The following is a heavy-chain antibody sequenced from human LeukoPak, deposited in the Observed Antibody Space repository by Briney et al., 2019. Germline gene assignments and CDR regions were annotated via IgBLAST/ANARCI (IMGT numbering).Heavy chain of an antibody. CDR3: ARVKMGATVSNYYYYYMDV. J-gene: IGHJ6*03. Sequence: GGSLRLSCASSGFTFSSYTMHWVRQAPAKGLEYVSAIIIHGGKTHYTNSVKGRFIISRDNSENTLYLQMGSLRADDMAVYHCARVKMGATVSNYYYYYMDVWGKGTTVTVSS. CDR2: IIIHGGKT. D-gene: IGHD1-26*01. CDR1: GFTFSSYT. V-gene: IGHV3-64*01.